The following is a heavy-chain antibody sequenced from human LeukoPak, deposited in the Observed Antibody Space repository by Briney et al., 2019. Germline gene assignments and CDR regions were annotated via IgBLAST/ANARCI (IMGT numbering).Heavy chain of an antibody. CDR3: ARTGWGYYGSGSYYYGMDV. V-gene: IGHV1-2*02. CDR1: GYTFTGYY. J-gene: IGHJ6*02. Sequence: ASVTVSCKASGYTFTGYYMHWVRQAPGQGLEWMGWINPNSGGTNYAQKFQGRVTMTRDTSISTAYMELSRLRSDDTAVYYCARTGWGYYGSGSYYYGMDVWGQGTTVTVSS. D-gene: IGHD3-10*01. CDR2: INPNSGGT.